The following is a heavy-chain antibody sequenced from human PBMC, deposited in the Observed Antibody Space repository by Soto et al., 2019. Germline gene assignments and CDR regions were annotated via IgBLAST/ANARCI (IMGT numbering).Heavy chain of an antibody. CDR1: GYRFTTYW. J-gene: IGHJ6*02. Sequence: GESLKISCKASGYRFTTYWIAWVRQTPGKGLEWMGVIYPGDSDTRYSPSFQGQVTISVDKSISTAYLQWNSLKASDTAIYYCARQGSMDVWGQGTTVTVSS. V-gene: IGHV5-51*01. CDR2: IYPGDSDT. CDR3: ARQGSMDV.